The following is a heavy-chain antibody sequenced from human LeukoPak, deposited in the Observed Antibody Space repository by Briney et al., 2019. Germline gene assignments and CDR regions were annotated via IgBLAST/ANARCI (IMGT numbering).Heavy chain of an antibody. J-gene: IGHJ4*02. CDR1: GFTFSDYY. D-gene: IGHD6-6*01. V-gene: IGHV3-11*04. CDR3: ARDRSIRYSSSSTGL. CDR2: IRSSGSTI. Sequence: GGSLRLSCAASGFTFSDYYMSWIRQAPGKGLEWVSYIRSSGSTIYYADSVKGRFTISRDNAKNSLYLQMNSLRAEDTAVYYCARDRSIRYSSSSTGLWGQGTLVTVSS.